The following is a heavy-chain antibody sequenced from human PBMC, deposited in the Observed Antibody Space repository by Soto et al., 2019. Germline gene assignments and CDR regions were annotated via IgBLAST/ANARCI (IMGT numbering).Heavy chain of an antibody. J-gene: IGHJ4*02. V-gene: IGHV1-3*01. CDR1: GYTFTSYA. D-gene: IGHD6-6*01. CDR3: ARVYRREQLAAPHLGY. CDR2: INAGNGNT. Sequence: ASVKVSCKASGYTFTSYAMHWVRQAPGQRLEWMGWINAGNGNTKYSQKFQGRVTITRDTSASTAYMELSSLRSEETAVYYCARVYRREQLAAPHLGYWGQGTLVTVSS.